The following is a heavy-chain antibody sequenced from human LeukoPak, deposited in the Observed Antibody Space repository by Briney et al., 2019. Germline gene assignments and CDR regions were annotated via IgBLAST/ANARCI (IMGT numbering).Heavy chain of an antibody. CDR3: AKDISSSGWYDYFDY. Sequence: GGSLRLSCAASGFTFDDYAMHWVRQAPGKGLEWVSPISWDGGSTYYADSVKGRFTISRDNSKNSLYLQMNSLRAEDTALYYCAKDISSSGWYDYFDYWGQGTLVTVSS. V-gene: IGHV3-43D*03. CDR2: ISWDGGST. D-gene: IGHD6-19*01. CDR1: GFTFDDYA. J-gene: IGHJ4*02.